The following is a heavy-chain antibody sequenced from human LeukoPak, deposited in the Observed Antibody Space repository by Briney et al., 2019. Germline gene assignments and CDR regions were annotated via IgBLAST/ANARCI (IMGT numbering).Heavy chain of an antibody. CDR3: ANSRGYSYGYYFDY. Sequence: ASVKVSCKASGYTFTVYYMHWVRQAPGQGLEWMGWINPNSGGTNYSQKFQGRGTITRDTSISTAYMELSRLRSDDTAVYYCANSRGYSYGYYFDYWGQGTLVTVSS. V-gene: IGHV1-2*02. CDR1: GYTFTVYY. CDR2: INPNSGGT. D-gene: IGHD5-18*01. J-gene: IGHJ4*02.